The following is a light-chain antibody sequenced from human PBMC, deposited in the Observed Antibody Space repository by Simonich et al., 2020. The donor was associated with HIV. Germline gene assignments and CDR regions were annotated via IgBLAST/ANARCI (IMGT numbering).Light chain of an antibody. CDR3: QAWDSTQGV. CDR2: QNS. V-gene: IGLV3-1*01. Sequence: SYELTQPPSVSVSPGQTASITCFGDKLGEKYACWYQQKPGHPPVLVIYQNSRRPSGIPERFSGSNSGNTATLTISGTQAMDEADYYCQAWDSTQGVFGGGTKLTVL. J-gene: IGLJ3*02. CDR1: KLGEKY.